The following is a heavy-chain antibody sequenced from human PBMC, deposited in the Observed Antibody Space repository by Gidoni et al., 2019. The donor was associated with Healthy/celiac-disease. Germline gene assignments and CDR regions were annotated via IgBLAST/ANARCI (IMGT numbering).Heavy chain of an antibody. CDR3: AAGYCSGGSCYSGPDY. Sequence: QMQLVQSGPDVNQPGTSLKVSCQASGFTFTRSAVQWVRQARGQRLEWIGWIVVGSGNTNYEQKFQERVKITRDMSTRTAYMELRSLRSEDTAVYYCAAGYCSGGSCYSGPDYWGQGTLVTVSS. CDR1: GFTFTRSA. J-gene: IGHJ4*02. D-gene: IGHD2-15*01. V-gene: IGHV1-58*01. CDR2: IVVGSGNT.